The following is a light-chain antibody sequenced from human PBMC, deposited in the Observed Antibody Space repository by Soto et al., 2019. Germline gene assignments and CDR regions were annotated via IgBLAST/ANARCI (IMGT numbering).Light chain of an antibody. CDR1: QYIHTH. CDR2: GAS. V-gene: IGKV1-27*01. J-gene: IGKJ1*01. Sequence: DIQMTQSPSSLSASVGDRVTITCRASQYIHTHLAWYQQKPSNSPKLLVYGASTLHSGVPSRFSASGSGTDFILTISSLQSEDVATYYCQTYDKAPWTFGPGTRV. CDR3: QTYDKAPWT.